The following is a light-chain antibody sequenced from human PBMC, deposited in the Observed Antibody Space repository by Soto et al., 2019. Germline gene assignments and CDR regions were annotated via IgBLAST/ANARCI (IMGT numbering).Light chain of an antibody. V-gene: IGLV2-14*03. J-gene: IGLJ1*01. CDR1: SSDVGGYNY. CDR2: DVN. Sequence: QSVLTQPASVSGSPGQSIAISCTGTSSDVGGYNYVSWYQQHPGKAPKLMICDVNNRPSGVSNRFSGSKSGNTASLTISGLQTEDEADYYCCSYTTSSTYVFGTGTKVTVL. CDR3: CSYTTSSTYV.